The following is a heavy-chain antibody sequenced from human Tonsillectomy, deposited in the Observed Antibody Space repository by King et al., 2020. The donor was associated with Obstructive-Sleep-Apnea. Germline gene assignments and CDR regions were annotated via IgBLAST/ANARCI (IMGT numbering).Heavy chain of an antibody. CDR1: GYSFTSYW. CDR2: IDPSDSYT. J-gene: IGHJ3*02. D-gene: IGHD4-17*01. Sequence: VQLVESGAEVKKPGESLRISCKGSGYSFTSYWISWVRQMPGKGLEWMGKIDPSDSYTNYSPSFQGHVTISADKSISTAYLQWSSLKASDTAMYYCASAWQMTTVTGAASDIWGHGTMVTVSS. V-gene: IGHV5-10-1*01. CDR3: ASAWQMTTVTGAASDI.